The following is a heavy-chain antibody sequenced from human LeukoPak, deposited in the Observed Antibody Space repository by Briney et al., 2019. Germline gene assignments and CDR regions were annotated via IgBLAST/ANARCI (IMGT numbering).Heavy chain of an antibody. CDR2: LYTGGTT. Sequence: GGSLRLSCAASGFTVSSNYMNWVRQAPGKGLEWVSLLYTGGTTYYADSVRGQFTLSRDKSKNTLYLQMNGLRAEDTAIYYCARGFGDYVVWFDPWGQGTLVTVSS. CDR3: ARGFGDYVVWFDP. V-gene: IGHV3-53*01. D-gene: IGHD4-17*01. CDR1: GFTVSSNY. J-gene: IGHJ5*02.